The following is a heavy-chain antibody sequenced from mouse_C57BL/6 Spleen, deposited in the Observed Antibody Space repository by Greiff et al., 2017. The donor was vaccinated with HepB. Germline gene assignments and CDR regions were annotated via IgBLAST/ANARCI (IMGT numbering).Heavy chain of an antibody. D-gene: IGHD2-1*01. J-gene: IGHJ2*01. V-gene: IGHV1-26*01. CDR1: GYTFTDYY. CDR2: INPNNGGT. Sequence: EVQLQQSGPELVKPGASVKISCKASGYTFTDYYMNWVKQSHGKSLEWIGDINPNNGGTSYNQKFKGKATLTVDKSSSTAYMELRSLTSEDSAVYYCARSIYDGNIDYWGQGTTLTVSS. CDR3: ARSIYDGNIDY.